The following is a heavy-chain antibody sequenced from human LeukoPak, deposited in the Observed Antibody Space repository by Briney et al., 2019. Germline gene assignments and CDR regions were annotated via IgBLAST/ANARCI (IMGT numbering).Heavy chain of an antibody. J-gene: IGHJ4*02. CDR1: GFTFNLYG. D-gene: IGHD5-18*01. CDR2: ISGSGGNI. V-gene: IGHV3-23*01. CDR3: AKAQAGGYNYAPLDY. Sequence: GGSLRLSCAASGFTFNLYGMNWVRQAPGKGLEWVSSISGSGGNIYYADFVKGRFTISRDNSENTLYLQMNSLRAEDTAVYYCAKAQAGGYNYAPLDYWGQGTLVTVPP.